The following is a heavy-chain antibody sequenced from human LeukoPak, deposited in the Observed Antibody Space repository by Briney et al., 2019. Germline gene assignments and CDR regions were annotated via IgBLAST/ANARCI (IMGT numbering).Heavy chain of an antibody. Sequence: GGSLRLSCAASGFTFSSYAMHWVRQAPGKGLEWVAVISYDGSNKCYADSVKGRFTISRDNSKNTLYLQMNSLRAEDTAVYYCAREYSSSDHWFDPWGQGTLVTVSS. V-gene: IGHV3-30-3*01. CDR3: AREYSSSDHWFDP. D-gene: IGHD6-6*01. J-gene: IGHJ5*02. CDR1: GFTFSSYA. CDR2: ISYDGSNK.